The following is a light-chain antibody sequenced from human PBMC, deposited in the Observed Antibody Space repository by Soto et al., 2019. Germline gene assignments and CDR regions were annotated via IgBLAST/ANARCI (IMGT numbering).Light chain of an antibody. Sequence: IQMTQSPSSVSASVGDRVTITCRASQAIDSWLAWYQQKPGAAPKLLIFTGSLLHSGVPPRFSGSGSGTDFTLNISSLQPEDFATYYCQQTLSFPPTFGQGTKVDIK. V-gene: IGKV1-12*01. J-gene: IGKJ1*01. CDR2: TGS. CDR1: QAIDSW. CDR3: QQTLSFPPT.